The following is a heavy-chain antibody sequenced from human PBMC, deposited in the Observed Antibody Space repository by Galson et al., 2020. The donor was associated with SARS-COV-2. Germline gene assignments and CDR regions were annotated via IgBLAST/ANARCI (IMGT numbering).Heavy chain of an antibody. CDR1: GFTFSTYT. J-gene: IGHJ6*03. CDR3: ARVTGFYYYMDV. Sequence: GESLKISCAASGFTFSTYTMNWVRQAPGKGLEWVSSISSSSSYIYYADSVKGRFTISRDNAKNSLYLQMNSLRAEDTAVYYCARVTGFYYYMDVWGKGTTVTVS. V-gene: IGHV3-21*01. CDR2: ISSSSSYI.